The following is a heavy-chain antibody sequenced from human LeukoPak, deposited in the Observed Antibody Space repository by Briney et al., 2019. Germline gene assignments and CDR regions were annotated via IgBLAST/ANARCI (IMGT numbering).Heavy chain of an antibody. J-gene: IGHJ5*02. Sequence: PSETLSLTCTVSGGSIRSYYWNWIRQPPGKRLEWIGYIYYSGSTNYNPSLKSRVTISVDMSKNQFSLKLSSVTAADTAVYYCARGCSSTTCYTGPGWFDPWGQGTLVSVSS. V-gene: IGHV4-59*01. CDR2: IYYSGST. CDR3: ARGCSSTTCYTGPGWFDP. D-gene: IGHD2-2*02. CDR1: GGSIRSYY.